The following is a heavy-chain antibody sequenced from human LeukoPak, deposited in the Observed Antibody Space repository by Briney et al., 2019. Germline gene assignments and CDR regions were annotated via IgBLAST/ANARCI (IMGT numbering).Heavy chain of an antibody. CDR1: GFTFSGYI. J-gene: IGHJ3*02. V-gene: IGHV3-48*01. CDR2: ISSSSSLT. D-gene: IGHD6-13*01. Sequence: GGSLRLSCAASGFTFSGYIMNWVRQAPGKGLEWVSYISSSSSLTYYADSVKGRFTISRDNSKNTLYLQMNSLRAEDTAVYYCARDLRIAAAAFDIWGQGTMVTVSS. CDR3: ARDLRIAAAAFDI.